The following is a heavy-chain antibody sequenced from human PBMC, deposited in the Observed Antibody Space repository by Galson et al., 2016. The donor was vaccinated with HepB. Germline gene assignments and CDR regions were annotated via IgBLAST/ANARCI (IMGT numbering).Heavy chain of an antibody. J-gene: IGHJ5*02. V-gene: IGHV4-59*11. Sequence: SETLSLTCTVSGASISGHYWSWIRQPPGRGLEWIGYIYYNGNTHYNPSLNSRVTISVDMSNNQFSLKVTSVTDADTAVYYCARIHSQVSDEFDPWGQGTLVTVSS. CDR3: ARIHSQVSDEFDP. CDR1: GASISGHY. D-gene: IGHD2-15*01. CDR2: IYYNGNT.